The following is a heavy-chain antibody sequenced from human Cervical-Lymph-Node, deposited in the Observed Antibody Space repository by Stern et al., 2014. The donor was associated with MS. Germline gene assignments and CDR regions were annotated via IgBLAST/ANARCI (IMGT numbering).Heavy chain of an antibody. CDR3: ARGGYCSSTSCYATYFYYYYGMDV. CDR2: ISAYNGNT. Sequence: QLVQSGAEVKKPGASVKVSCKASGYTFTSYGISWVRQAPGQGLEWMGWISAYNGNTNYAQKLQGRVTMTTDTSTSTAYMELRSLRSDDTAVYYCARGGYCSSTSCYATYFYYYYGMDVWGQGTTVTVSS. D-gene: IGHD2-2*01. J-gene: IGHJ6*02. V-gene: IGHV1-18*04. CDR1: GYTFTSYG.